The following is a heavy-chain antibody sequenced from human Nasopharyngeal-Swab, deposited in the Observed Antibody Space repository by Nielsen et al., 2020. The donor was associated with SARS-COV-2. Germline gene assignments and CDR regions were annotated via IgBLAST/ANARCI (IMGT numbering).Heavy chain of an antibody. J-gene: IGHJ6*02. D-gene: IGHD3-3*01. CDR2: ISSSSYI. V-gene: IGHV3-21*01. CDR3: ARDKDFWSGYYDTTTNYGMDV. Sequence: GGSLRLSCAASGFTFSSYSMNWVRQAPGKGLEWVSSISSSSYIYYADSVKGRFTISRDNAKNSLYLQMNSLRAEDTAVYYCARDKDFWSGYYDTTTNYGMDVWGQGTTVTVSS. CDR1: GFTFSSYS.